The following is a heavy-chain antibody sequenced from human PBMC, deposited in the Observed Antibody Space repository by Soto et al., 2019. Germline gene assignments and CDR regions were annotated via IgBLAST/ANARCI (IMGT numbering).Heavy chain of an antibody. Sequence: EVQLVESGGGLVQPGGSLRLSCAASGFTFSSYSMNWARQAPGKGLEWVSYISSSSSTIYYADSVKGRFTISRDNAKNSLHLQMNSLRAEDTAVYYCAREGYYLNWFDPWGQGTLVTVTS. V-gene: IGHV3-48*01. J-gene: IGHJ5*02. CDR1: GFTFSSYS. CDR2: ISSSSSTI. CDR3: AREGYYLNWFDP. D-gene: IGHD3-10*01.